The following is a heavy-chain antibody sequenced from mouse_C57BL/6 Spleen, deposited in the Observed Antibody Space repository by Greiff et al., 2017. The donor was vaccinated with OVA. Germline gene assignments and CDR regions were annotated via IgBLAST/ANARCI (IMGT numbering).Heavy chain of an antibody. D-gene: IGHD2-4*01. J-gene: IGHJ3*01. Sequence: QVQLQQPGAELVKPGASVKLSCKASGYTFTSYWMHWVKQRPGQGLEWIGMIHPNSGSTNYNEKFKSKATLTVDKSSSTAYMQLSSLTSEDSAVYYCARSGDYDSWFAYWGQVTLVTVSA. V-gene: IGHV1-64*01. CDR2: IHPNSGST. CDR1: GYTFTSYW. CDR3: ARSGDYDSWFAY.